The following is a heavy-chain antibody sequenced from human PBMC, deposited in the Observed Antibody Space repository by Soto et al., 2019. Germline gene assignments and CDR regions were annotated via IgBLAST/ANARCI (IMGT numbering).Heavy chain of an antibody. D-gene: IGHD3-10*01. CDR1: GYSISAYY. CDR3: GRDDYGIFPY. V-gene: IGHV1-2*02. CDR2: IDPKNGGT. J-gene: IGHJ4*02. Sequence: QVQLVQSGTEVKKPGASVKVSCQASGYSISAYYIHWVRQAPGQGLEWMGSIDPKNGGTVSAQMFQGRLTMTRDTSISTVYMDLSGLTSDDTALYYCGRDDYGIFPYWCQGSLVTVSS.